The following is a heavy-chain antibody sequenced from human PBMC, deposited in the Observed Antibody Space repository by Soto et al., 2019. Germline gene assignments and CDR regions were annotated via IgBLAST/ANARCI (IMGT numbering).Heavy chain of an antibody. V-gene: IGHV6-1*01. CDR2: TYYRSRWHT. D-gene: IGHD4-4*01. CDR1: GDSVSNNGAA. Sequence: SQTLSLTCAISGDSVSNNGAAWNWIRQSPSRGLEWLGRTYYRSRWHTDYAVSMKSRITITPDASKNQFSLQVNSVTPEDTVLYYCSRDPPAYHSAFDSWGQGTLVTVSS. CDR3: SRDPPAYHSAFDS. J-gene: IGHJ4*02.